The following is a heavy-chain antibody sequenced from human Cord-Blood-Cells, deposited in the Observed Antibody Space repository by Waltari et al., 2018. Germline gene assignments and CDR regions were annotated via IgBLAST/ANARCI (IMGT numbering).Heavy chain of an antibody. CDR3: ARGPSRRKDGYNYAFDI. Sequence: QVQLVQSGAEVKKPGASVKVSCKASGYTFTSYAMHWVRQAPGQRLEWMGWINAGNGNTKYSQKLQGRVTITRDTSASTAYMELSSLRSEDTAVYYCARGPSRRKDGYNYAFDIWGQGTMVTVSS. V-gene: IGHV1-3*01. CDR2: INAGNGNT. CDR1: GYTFTSYA. D-gene: IGHD5-12*01. J-gene: IGHJ3*02.